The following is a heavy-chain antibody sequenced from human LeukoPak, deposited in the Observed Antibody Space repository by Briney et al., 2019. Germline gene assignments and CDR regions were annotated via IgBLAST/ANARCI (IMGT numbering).Heavy chain of an antibody. Sequence: GGSLRLSCAASGFTFSSYAMHWVRQAPGRGLEWVSLIRGSGGSTYYADSVRGRFTISRDNSKNTLYLQMNSLRAEDTAVYYCAKDMGYFTGMDVWGQGTTVTVSS. CDR3: AKDMGYFTGMDV. CDR1: GFTFSSYA. CDR2: IRGSGGST. J-gene: IGHJ6*02. V-gene: IGHV3-23*01. D-gene: IGHD2-8*01.